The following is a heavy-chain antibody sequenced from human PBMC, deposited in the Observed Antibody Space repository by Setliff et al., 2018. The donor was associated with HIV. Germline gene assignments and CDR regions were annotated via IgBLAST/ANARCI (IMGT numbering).Heavy chain of an antibody. J-gene: IGHJ4*02. D-gene: IGHD2-15*01. CDR1: GGSIGTTTYY. CDR2: IYYNGIT. Sequence: PSETLSLTCAVSGGSIGTTTYYWGWIRQPPGKGLEWIGSIYYNGITYYNPSLKGRFTISVDTPKNQFSLKVTSVTAADTAVYYCARRIFHSSFPSFDSWGQGTLVTVSS. CDR3: ARRIFHSSFPSFDS. V-gene: IGHV4-39*01.